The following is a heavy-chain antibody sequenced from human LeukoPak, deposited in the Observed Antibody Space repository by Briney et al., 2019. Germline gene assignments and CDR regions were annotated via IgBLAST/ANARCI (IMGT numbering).Heavy chain of an antibody. V-gene: IGHV4-39*07. CDR3: ARLDVGSGSSDGYYFDY. D-gene: IGHD3-10*01. CDR1: GGSISSRTYY. J-gene: IGHJ4*02. CDR2: VYYSGST. Sequence: SETLSLTCTVSGGSISSRTYYWGWIRQPPGRGLEWIASVYYSGSTYYNPSLKSRVTISVDTSKNQFSLKLSSVTAADTAVYYCARLDVGSGSSDGYYFDYWGQGTLVTVSS.